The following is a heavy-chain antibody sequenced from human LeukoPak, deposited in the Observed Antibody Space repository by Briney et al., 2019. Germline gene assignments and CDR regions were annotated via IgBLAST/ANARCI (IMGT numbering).Heavy chain of an antibody. D-gene: IGHD6-19*01. V-gene: IGHV1-2*02. CDR3: ARSFYSSGWYYYYYGMDV. J-gene: IGHJ6*02. CDR1: GYTFTGYY. Sequence: ASVKVSCKASGYTFTGYYMHWVRQAPGQGLEWMGWINPNSGGTNYAQKFQGRVTMTRDTSISTAYMELSRLGPDDTAVYYCARSFYSSGWYYYYYGMDVWGQGTTVTVSS. CDR2: INPNSGGT.